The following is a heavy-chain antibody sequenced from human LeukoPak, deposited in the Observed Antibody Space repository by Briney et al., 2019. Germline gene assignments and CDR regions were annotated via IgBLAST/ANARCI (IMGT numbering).Heavy chain of an antibody. V-gene: IGHV3-7*01. Sequence: GGSLRLSCAASGFTFDDYGMSWVRQAPGKGLEWVANIKQDGSEKYYVDSVKGRFTISRDNAKNSLYLQMNSLRAEDTAVYYCARRGSFHYDYVWGGYRCGPFDYWGQGTLVTVSS. CDR1: GFTFDDYG. J-gene: IGHJ4*02. CDR3: ARRGSFHYDYVWGGYRCGPFDY. D-gene: IGHD3-16*02. CDR2: IKQDGSEK.